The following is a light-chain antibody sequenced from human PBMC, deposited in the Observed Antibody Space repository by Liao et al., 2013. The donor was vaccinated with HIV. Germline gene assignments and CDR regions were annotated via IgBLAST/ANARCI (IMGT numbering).Light chain of an antibody. CDR2: QDR. V-gene: IGLV3-1*01. CDR3: QAWDSSTHVV. CDR1: KLGDKY. J-gene: IGLJ2*01. Sequence: SYELTQPPSVSVSPGQTASITCSGDKLGDKYACWYQQKPGQSPVLVIYQDRKRPSGILERFSGSNSGNTATLTISGTQAMDEADYYCQAWDSSTHVVFGGGTKLTVL.